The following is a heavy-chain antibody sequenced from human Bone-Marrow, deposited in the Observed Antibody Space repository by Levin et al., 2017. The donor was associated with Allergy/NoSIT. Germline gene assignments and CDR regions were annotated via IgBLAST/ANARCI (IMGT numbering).Heavy chain of an antibody. J-gene: IGHJ4*02. D-gene: IGHD3-3*01. CDR2: ISYDGSNK. CDR3: ARAVRFLEPGYFDY. Sequence: PGGSLRLSCAASGFTFSSYAMHWVRQAPGKGLEWVAVISYDGSNKYYADSVKGRFTISRDNSKNTLYLQMNSLRAEDTAVYYCARAVRFLEPGYFDYWGQGTLVTVSS. V-gene: IGHV3-30*04. CDR1: GFTFSSYA.